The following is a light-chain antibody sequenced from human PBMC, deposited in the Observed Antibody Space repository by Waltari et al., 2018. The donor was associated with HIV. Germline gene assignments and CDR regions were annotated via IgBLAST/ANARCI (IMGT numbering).Light chain of an antibody. CDR3: QVWDSSSDHL. V-gene: IGLV3-21*02. CDR1: NIGSKN. Sequence: SFVPTQPPSVSVAPGQTARITCGANNIGSKNVNWYQQKSGQAPVLVVYDDVGRPSGIPWRFSGSNSGNTAILTISRVEAGDEADYYCQVWDSSSDHLFGGGTKLTVL. J-gene: IGLJ2*01. CDR2: DDV.